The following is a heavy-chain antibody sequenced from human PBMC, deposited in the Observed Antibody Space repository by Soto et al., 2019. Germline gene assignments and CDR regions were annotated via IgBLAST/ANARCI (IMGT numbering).Heavy chain of an antibody. Sequence: EVPLLESGGGLVQPGGSLRLSCAASGFTFNTYAMNWVRQAPGKGLEWVSAISGSGGSTYYADSVKGRFTISRDNSKNTLYLQMNSLRAEDTAVYYCAKGGTSSWYGGQFDCWGQGTQVTVSS. CDR3: AKGGTSSWYGGQFDC. J-gene: IGHJ4*02. D-gene: IGHD6-13*01. V-gene: IGHV3-23*01. CDR2: ISGSGGST. CDR1: GFTFNTYA.